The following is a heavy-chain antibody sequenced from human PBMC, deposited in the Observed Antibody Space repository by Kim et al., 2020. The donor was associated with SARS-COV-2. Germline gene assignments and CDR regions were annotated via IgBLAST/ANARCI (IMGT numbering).Heavy chain of an antibody. Sequence: AVSGKDRFTISRDKDKNSLYLQMNSLRPEDTAFYYCAKELPTYSYGPFDSWGQGTLVTVSS. J-gene: IGHJ4*02. CDR3: AKELPTYSYGPFDS. D-gene: IGHD5-18*01. V-gene: IGHV3-9*01.